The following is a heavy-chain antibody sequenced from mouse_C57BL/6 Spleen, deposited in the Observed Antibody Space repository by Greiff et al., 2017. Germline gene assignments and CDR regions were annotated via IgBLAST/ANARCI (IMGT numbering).Heavy chain of an antibody. CDR1: GYTFTSYW. CDR2: IDPSDSYT. J-gene: IGHJ3*01. CDR3: AREDNGYGWYAY. Sequence: QVQLQQPGAELVMPGASVKLSCKASGYTFTSYWMHWVKQRPGQGLEWIGEIDPSDSYTNYNQKFKGKSTLTVDKSSSTAYMQLSSLTSEDPAVYYWAREDNGYGWYAYWGQGTLVTVSA. V-gene: IGHV1-69*01. D-gene: IGHD1-1*01.